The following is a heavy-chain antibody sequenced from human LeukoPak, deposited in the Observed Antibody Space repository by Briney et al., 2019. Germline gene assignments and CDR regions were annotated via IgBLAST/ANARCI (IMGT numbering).Heavy chain of an antibody. J-gene: IGHJ4*02. CDR1: GGSFSGYY. CDR3: ARAALASGNDYKERVSFDY. CDR2: INHSGST. Sequence: SETLSLTCAVYGGSFSGYYWSWIRQPPGKGLEWIGEINHSGSTNYNPSLKSRVTISVDTSKNQFSLKLSSVTAADTAVYYCARAALASGNDYKERVSFDYWGQGSLVTVSS. V-gene: IGHV4-34*01. D-gene: IGHD3-10*01.